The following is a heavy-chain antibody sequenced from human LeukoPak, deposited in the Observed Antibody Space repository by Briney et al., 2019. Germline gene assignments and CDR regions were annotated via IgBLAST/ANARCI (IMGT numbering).Heavy chain of an antibody. V-gene: IGHV6-1*01. J-gene: IGHJ6*02. Sequence: SQTLSLTCAISGDSVSSNSAAWNWIRQSPSRGLEWLGRTYYRSKWYNDYAVSVKSRITINPDTSKNQFSLQLNSVTPEDTAVYYCARDLEVEKKEWLQLVYYGMDVWGQGTTVTVSS. CDR1: GDSVSSNSAA. D-gene: IGHD5-24*01. CDR2: TYYRSKWYN. CDR3: ARDLEVEKKEWLQLVYYGMDV.